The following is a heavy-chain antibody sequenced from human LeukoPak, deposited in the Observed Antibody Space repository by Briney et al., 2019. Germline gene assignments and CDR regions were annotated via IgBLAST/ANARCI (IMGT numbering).Heavy chain of an antibody. CDR3: ARGGRDGYDFDY. CDR1: GFTFRSYE. V-gene: IGHV3-48*03. J-gene: IGHJ4*02. D-gene: IGHD5-12*01. CDR2: ISSSGSTI. Sequence: GGSLRLSCAASGFTFRSYEMNWVRQAPGKGLEWVSYISSSGSTIYYADSVKGRFTISRDNAKNSLYLQMTSLRAEDTAVYYCARGGRDGYDFDYWGQGTLVTVSS.